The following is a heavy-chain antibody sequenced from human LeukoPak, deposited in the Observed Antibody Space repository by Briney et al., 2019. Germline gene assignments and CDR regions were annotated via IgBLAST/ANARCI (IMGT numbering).Heavy chain of an antibody. Sequence: GASVKVSCKASGYTFTGYYMHWVRQAPGQGLEWMGWINPNSGGTNYAQKFQGRVTMTRDTSISTAYMELSRLRSDDTAVYYCAGEEGLSGSYACGDYWGQGTLVTVSS. J-gene: IGHJ4*02. V-gene: IGHV1-2*02. CDR1: GYTFTGYY. CDR3: AGEEGLSGSYACGDY. D-gene: IGHD1-26*01. CDR2: INPNSGGT.